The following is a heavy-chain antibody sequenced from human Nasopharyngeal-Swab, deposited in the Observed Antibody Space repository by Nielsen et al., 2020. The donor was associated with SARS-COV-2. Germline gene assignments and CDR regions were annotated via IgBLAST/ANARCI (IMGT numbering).Heavy chain of an antibody. CDR2: IKQDGSEL. CDR1: GFSFSSYS. Sequence: GESLKSSCATSGFSFSSYSMTWVRQAPGKGLEWEANIKQDGSELYYVDSVKGRFTISRDNAKNSLFLQMNSLRAEDTAVYYCARDRTDYDFWSHYYTYYLDFWGQGTLVTVSS. D-gene: IGHD3-3*01. V-gene: IGHV3-7*01. J-gene: IGHJ4*02. CDR3: ARDRTDYDFWSHYYTYYLDF.